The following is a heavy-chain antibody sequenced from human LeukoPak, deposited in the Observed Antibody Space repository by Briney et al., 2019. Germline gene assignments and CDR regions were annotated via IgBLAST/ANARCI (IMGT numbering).Heavy chain of an antibody. V-gene: IGHV3-7*01. D-gene: IGHD3-16*01. Sequence: GGSLRLSCAASGFSFNSDWMDWVRQAPGKGLEWVANIKHDESEKNYLDSVKGRFTISRDNAQNSLYLQVNGLRVEDTAVYYCTRRLDDWGQGTLVTVSS. CDR3: TRRLDD. J-gene: IGHJ4*02. CDR2: IKHDESEK. CDR1: GFSFNSDW.